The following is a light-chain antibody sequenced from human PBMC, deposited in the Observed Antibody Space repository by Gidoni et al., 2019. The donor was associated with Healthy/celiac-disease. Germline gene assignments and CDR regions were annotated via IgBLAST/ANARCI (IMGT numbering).Light chain of an antibody. CDR3: QQYYSTPRT. V-gene: IGKV4-1*01. Sequence: DIVMTQSPDSLAVSLGERATINCKSSQSVLYSSNNKNDLAWYQQKPGQPPKLLIYWASTRESGVPDRFSGSGSGTDFTLTIRSLQAEDVAVYYCQQYYSTPRTFGQGTKVEIK. J-gene: IGKJ1*01. CDR2: WAS. CDR1: QSVLYSSNNKND.